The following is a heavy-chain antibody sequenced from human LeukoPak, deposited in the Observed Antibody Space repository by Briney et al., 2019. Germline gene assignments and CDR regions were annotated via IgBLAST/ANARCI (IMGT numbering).Heavy chain of an antibody. Sequence: PSETLSLTCTVSGYSISSGYYWGWIRQPPGKGLEWIGSIYHSGSTYYNPSLKSRVTISVDTSKNHFSLTLSSVPAADTAVYYCASSEYYYDSSGYYNQYFDYWGQGTLVTVSS. J-gene: IGHJ4*02. CDR2: IYHSGST. V-gene: IGHV4-38-2*02. CDR1: GYSISSGYY. CDR3: ASSEYYYDSSGYYNQYFDY. D-gene: IGHD3-22*01.